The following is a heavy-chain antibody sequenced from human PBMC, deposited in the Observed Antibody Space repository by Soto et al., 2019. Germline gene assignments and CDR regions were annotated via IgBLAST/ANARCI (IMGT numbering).Heavy chain of an antibody. CDR1: RGCISSDGYS. CDR3: SRQGRYGDYYSAY. V-gene: IGHV4-31*03. D-gene: IGHD4-17*01. J-gene: IGHJ4*01. Sequence: SETLSLTCTVSRGCISSDGYSWSWIRQHPGKGLEWIGYIYYSGSTYYNPSLKSRVTISVDTSKNQFSLKLSSVTAADTAVFYCSRQGRYGDYYSAYRGHGTLIAV. CDR2: IYYSGST.